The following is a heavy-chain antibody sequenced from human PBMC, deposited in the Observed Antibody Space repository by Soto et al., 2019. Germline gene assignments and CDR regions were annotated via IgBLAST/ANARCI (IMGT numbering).Heavy chain of an antibody. V-gene: IGHV3-66*01. J-gene: IGHJ3*02. D-gene: IGHD2-15*01. CDR2: ISNRGDT. CDR3: AREPRYCRGGSCSITGDAYDI. Sequence: EVQLVESGGGLVQPGGSLRLSCTASGFIVSDTYVNWVRQALGKGLEWVSVISNRGDTHYADSVRGRFSLSRDISDNTLHLQMNNLRGEDTAVYYCAREPRYCRGGSCSITGDAYDIWGQGTMVTVSS. CDR1: GFIVSDTY.